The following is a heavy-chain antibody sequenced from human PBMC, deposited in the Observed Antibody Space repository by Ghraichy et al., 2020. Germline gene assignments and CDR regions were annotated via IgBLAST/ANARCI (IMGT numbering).Heavy chain of an antibody. CDR2: ISWNSGTI. J-gene: IGHJ6*02. D-gene: IGHD7-27*01. CDR1: GFTFDDSA. Sequence: GGSLRLSCAASGFTFDDSAMHWVRQAPGKGLEWVSGISWNSGTIYYADSVKGRFTISRDNAKNALYLQMNSLRAEDTALYYCAKDIQTEDLFYGLDVWGQETTVAVS. V-gene: IGHV3-9*01. CDR3: AKDIQTEDLFYGLDV.